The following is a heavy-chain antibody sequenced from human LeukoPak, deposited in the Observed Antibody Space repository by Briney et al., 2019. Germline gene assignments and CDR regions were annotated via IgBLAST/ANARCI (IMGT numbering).Heavy chain of an antibody. Sequence: PGGSLRLSCSASGFTFSIYDMHWVRQAPGRGLEYVSAISSNGGSTYYADSVKGRFTISRDNSKNTLYLRMSSLSAEDTAVYYCVKGPAGYEYPLNWFDPWGQGTLVIVSS. CDR1: GFTFSIYD. CDR2: ISSNGGST. D-gene: IGHD5-12*01. J-gene: IGHJ5*02. CDR3: VKGPAGYEYPLNWFDP. V-gene: IGHV3-64D*06.